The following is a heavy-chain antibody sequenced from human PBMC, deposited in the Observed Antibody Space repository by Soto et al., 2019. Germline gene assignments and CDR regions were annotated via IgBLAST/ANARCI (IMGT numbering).Heavy chain of an antibody. CDR1: GLTFSNYW. J-gene: IGHJ4*02. D-gene: IGHD3-3*01. V-gene: IGHV3-74*01. CDR3: VRDFRSSDF. Sequence: PGGSLRLSCAASGLTFSNYWIHWVRQAPGKGPMWVSRINGVGTYTNYADSVRGRFSISRDNSENTVYLQMNSLRAEDTAMYYCVRDFRSSDFWGQGTPVTVSS. CDR2: INGVGTYT.